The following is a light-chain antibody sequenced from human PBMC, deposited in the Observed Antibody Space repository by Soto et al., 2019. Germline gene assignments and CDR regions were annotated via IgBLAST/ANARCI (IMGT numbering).Light chain of an antibody. CDR2: RAS. Sequence: DIQMTQSPSTLSASVGDRVTFTCRASQSISNFLAWYQQKPGKAPNLLIFRASDLETGVPSRFSGSGSGTDFSLTIASLQPDDFATYYCQQYKSYPYTFGQGTKLEI. J-gene: IGKJ2*01. CDR3: QQYKSYPYT. V-gene: IGKV1-5*03. CDR1: QSISNF.